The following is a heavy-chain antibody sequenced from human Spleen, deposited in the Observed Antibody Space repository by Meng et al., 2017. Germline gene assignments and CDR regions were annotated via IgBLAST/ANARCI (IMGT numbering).Heavy chain of an antibody. CDR2: ISYDGSNK. J-gene: IGHJ4*02. D-gene: IGHD4-17*01. Sequence: GGSLRLSCAASGFTFSSYAMHWVRQAPGKGLEWVAVISYDGSNKYYADSVKGRFTISRDNAKNSLYLQMNSLRAEDTAVYYCARDGDYGDLYFDYWGQGTLVTVSS. CDR3: ARDGDYGDLYFDY. V-gene: IGHV3-30*07. CDR1: GFTFSSYA.